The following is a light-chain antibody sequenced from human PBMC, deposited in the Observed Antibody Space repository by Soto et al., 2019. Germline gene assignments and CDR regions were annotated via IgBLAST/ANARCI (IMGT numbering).Light chain of an antibody. V-gene: IGKV3-15*01. CDR2: GAS. J-gene: IGKJ1*01. CDR3: QQYNNWPTT. CDR1: QSFGNS. Sequence: EIVMKQSPATLSVSTGERATLSCRASQSFGNSLAWYQQKPGQAPRLLIYGASTRATGIPVRFSGSGSGTEFTLTISSLQSEDFAVYYCQQYNNWPTTFGQGTKVDIK.